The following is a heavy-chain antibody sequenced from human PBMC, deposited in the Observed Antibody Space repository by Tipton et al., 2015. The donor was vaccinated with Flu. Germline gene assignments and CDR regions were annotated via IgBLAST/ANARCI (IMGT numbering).Heavy chain of an antibody. CDR2: INPNGNA. CDR3: ARRDFSNYVSDPKSWFDP. Sequence: SGDSISSAYYWGWLRQPPGRGLEWIGNINPNGNAYHNPSLKSRVTISLDRSRNRFSPKLSSVTAADTAVYYCARRDFSNYVSDPKSWFDPWGQGTLVTVSA. CDR1: GDSISSAYY. V-gene: IGHV4-38-2*01. J-gene: IGHJ5*02. D-gene: IGHD4-11*01.